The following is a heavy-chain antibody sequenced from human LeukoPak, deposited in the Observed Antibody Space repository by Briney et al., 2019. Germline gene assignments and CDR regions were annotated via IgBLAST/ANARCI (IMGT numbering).Heavy chain of an antibody. V-gene: IGHV1-2*02. CDR3: ARGPGVVPAAIGRGDDY. CDR2: INPNSGGT. Sequence: GASVKVSCKASGYTFTGYYMHWVRQAPGQGLEWMGWINPNSGGTNYAQKFQGRVTMTRDTSISTAYMELSRLRSDDTAVYYCARGPGVVPAAIGRGDDYWGQGTLVTVSS. J-gene: IGHJ4*02. D-gene: IGHD2-2*02. CDR1: GYTFTGYY.